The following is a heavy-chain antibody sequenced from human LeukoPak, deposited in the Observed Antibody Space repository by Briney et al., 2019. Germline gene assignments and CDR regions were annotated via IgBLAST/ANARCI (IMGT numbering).Heavy chain of an antibody. D-gene: IGHD6-19*01. CDR2: IKQDGSEK. J-gene: IGHJ6*03. Sequence: ATSLRLSCAASGFTFISYAIHWVRQAPGKGLEWVANIKQDGSEKYYVDSVKGRFTISRDNAKNSLYLQMNSLRAEDTAVYYCARDKHSSGWYAYYYYYMDVWGKGTTVTVSS. CDR3: ARDKHSSGWYAYYYYYMDV. CDR1: GFTFISYA. V-gene: IGHV3-7*01.